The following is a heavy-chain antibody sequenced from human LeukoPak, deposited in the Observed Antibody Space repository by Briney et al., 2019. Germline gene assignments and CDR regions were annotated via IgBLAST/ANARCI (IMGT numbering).Heavy chain of an antibody. V-gene: IGHV4-59*01. CDR1: GASISSYY. D-gene: IGHD3-16*01. CDR2: LYNSGRP. J-gene: IGHJ4*02. Sequence: SETLSLTCTVSGASISSYYWTWIRQPPGKGQEWIGHLYNSGRPNYNPSLKSRVTIALDTSKDKFSLKLSSVAAADTAVYHCARGWGYFDYWGQGTLVTVSS. CDR3: ARGWGYFDY.